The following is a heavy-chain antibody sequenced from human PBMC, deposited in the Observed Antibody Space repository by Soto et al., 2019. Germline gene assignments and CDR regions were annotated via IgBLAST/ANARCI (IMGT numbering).Heavy chain of an antibody. V-gene: IGHV1-3*01. CDR1: GYTFTSYA. Sequence: ASVKVSCKASGYTFTSYAMHWVRQAPGQRLEWMGWINAGNGNTKYSQKFQGRVTITRDTSASTAYMELSSLRSEDTAVYYCARGYYGSGSYYLPSDYWGQGTLVTVSS. CDR3: ARGYYGSGSYYLPSDY. CDR2: INAGNGNT. J-gene: IGHJ4*02. D-gene: IGHD3-10*01.